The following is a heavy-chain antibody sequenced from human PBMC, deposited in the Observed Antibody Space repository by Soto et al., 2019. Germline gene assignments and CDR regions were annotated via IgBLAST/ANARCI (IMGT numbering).Heavy chain of an antibody. CDR1: GGTFSSYT. D-gene: IGHD5-12*01. CDR3: AREDGYYWYFDL. Sequence: QVQLVQSGAEVKKPGSSVKVSCKASGGTFSSYTISWVRQAPGQGLEWMGRIIPNLGIANYAQKFQGRVTITADKSTSTAYVELSSLRSEDTAVYYCAREDGYYWYFDLWGRGTLVTVSS. CDR2: IIPNLGIA. V-gene: IGHV1-69*02. J-gene: IGHJ2*01.